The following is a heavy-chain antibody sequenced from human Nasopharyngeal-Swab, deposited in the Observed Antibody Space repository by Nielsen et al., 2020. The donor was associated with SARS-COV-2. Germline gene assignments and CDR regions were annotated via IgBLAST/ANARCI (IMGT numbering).Heavy chain of an antibody. CDR2: ISTYNGNT. V-gene: IGHV1-18*04. Sequence: ASVKVSCKASGYTFTRHGVTWARQAPGQGLEWIGWISTYNGNTIYAQKLQGRLTMTTDTSTSTAYMELRSLRSDDTAVYYCAILAASPNYYYYYYMDVWGKGTTITVSS. CDR3: AILAASPNYYYYYYMDV. J-gene: IGHJ6*03. D-gene: IGHD2-2*01. CDR1: GYTFTRHG.